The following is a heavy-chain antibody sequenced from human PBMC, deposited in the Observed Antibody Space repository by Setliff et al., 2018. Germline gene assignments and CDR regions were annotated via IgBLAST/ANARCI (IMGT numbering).Heavy chain of an antibody. CDR3: ARQRYYDTTGKAFDI. V-gene: IGHV3-7*03. Sequence: GGSLRLSCAASGFTFINYWMSWVRQAPGTGLEWLANIKQDGSEKFYVDSVKGRFTISRDNAKNSLYLQMNNLRAEDTAVYYCARQRYYDTTGKAFDIWGQGTMVTVSS. D-gene: IGHD3-22*01. CDR1: GFTFINYW. CDR2: IKQDGSEK. J-gene: IGHJ3*02.